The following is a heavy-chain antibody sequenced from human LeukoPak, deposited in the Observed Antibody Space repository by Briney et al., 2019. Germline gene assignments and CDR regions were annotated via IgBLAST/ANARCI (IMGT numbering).Heavy chain of an antibody. V-gene: IGHV5-51*01. CDR2: IYPGDSDT. CDR1: GYSFTSYW. Sequence: GESLKLSCKGSGYSFTSYWIGWVRQMPGKGLEWMGIIYPGDSDTRYSPSFQGQVTISADKSISTAYLQWSSLKASDTAMYYCASSRIVLFGAFDIWGQGTMVTVSS. J-gene: IGHJ3*02. D-gene: IGHD3-10*02. CDR3: ASSRIVLFGAFDI.